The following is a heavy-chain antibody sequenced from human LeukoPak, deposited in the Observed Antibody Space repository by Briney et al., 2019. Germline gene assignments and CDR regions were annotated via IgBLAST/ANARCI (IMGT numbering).Heavy chain of an antibody. CDR1: GGSISSYY. Sequence: SETLSLTCTVFGGSISSYYWSWIRQPPGKGLEWIGYIYYSGSTNYNPSLKSRVTISVDTSKNQFSLKLSSVTAADTAVYYCARGNHLHWYFDLWGRGTLVTVSS. J-gene: IGHJ2*01. CDR3: ARGNHLHWYFDL. V-gene: IGHV4-59*01. D-gene: IGHD1-14*01. CDR2: IYYSGST.